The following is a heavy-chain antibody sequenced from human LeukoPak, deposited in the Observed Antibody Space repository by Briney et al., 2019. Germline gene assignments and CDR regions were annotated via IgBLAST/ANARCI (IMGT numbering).Heavy chain of an antibody. V-gene: IGHV3-43*02. CDR2: ISGDGGNT. D-gene: IGHD1-26*01. CDR1: GFTFYNYA. J-gene: IGHJ4*02. Sequence: GGSLRLSRAASGFTFYNYAMHWVREAPGKGREWVSLISGDGGNTYYADSVKGRFTISRDNSKNSLYLQMNSLRTEDTALYYCAKVRYRGSYFEYWGQGTLVTVSS. CDR3: AKVRYRGSYFEY.